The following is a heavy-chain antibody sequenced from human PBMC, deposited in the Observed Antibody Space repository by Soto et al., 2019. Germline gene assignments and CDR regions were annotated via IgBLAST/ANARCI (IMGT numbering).Heavy chain of an antibody. D-gene: IGHD2-2*03. V-gene: IGHV1-69*01. CDR2: IIPIFGTA. J-gene: IGHJ4*02. CDR3: ARDLGDCSSTSCYRPFDY. Sequence: QVQLVQSGAEVKKPGSSVKVSCKASGGTFSSYAISWVRQAPGQGLEWMGGIIPIFGTANYAQKFQGRVTITADESTSTAYMGLSSLRSEDTAVYYCARDLGDCSSTSCYRPFDYWGQGTLVTVSS. CDR1: GGTFSSYA.